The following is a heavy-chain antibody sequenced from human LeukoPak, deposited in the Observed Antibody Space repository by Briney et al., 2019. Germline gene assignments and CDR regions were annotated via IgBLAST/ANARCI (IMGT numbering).Heavy chain of an antibody. V-gene: IGHV3-43*01. D-gene: IGHD6-13*01. J-gene: IGHJ4*02. CDR3: AKTRSSSWSYLES. CDR1: GFAFDDHT. Sequence: GGSLRLSCATSGFAFDDHTMHWVRQLPGEGLEWLSLISWEGSTTYYADSVKDRFTISRDTSKNSLYLQMNSLRTEDTALYYCAKTRSSSWSYLESWGQGTLVTVSS. CDR2: ISWEGSTT.